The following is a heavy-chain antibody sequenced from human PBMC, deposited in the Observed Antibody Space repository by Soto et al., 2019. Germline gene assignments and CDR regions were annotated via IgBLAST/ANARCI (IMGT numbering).Heavy chain of an antibody. Sequence: ASAKVSCKASGYTFTSYDINWVRQATGQGLEWMGWMNPNSGNTGYAQKFQGRVTMTRNTSISTAYMELSSLRSEDTAVYYCARVPTYYYGSGSYYIGGYYYYYMDVWGKGTTVTV. CDR1: GYTFTSYD. J-gene: IGHJ6*03. CDR2: MNPNSGNT. CDR3: ARVPTYYYGSGSYYIGGYYYYYMDV. V-gene: IGHV1-8*01. D-gene: IGHD3-10*01.